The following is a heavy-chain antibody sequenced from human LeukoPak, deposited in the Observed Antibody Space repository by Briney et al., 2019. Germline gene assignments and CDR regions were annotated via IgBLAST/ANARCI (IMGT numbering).Heavy chain of an antibody. D-gene: IGHD1-1*01. CDR1: GYTLSELS. V-gene: IGHV1-24*01. J-gene: IGHJ4*02. Sequence: ASAKVSCKLSGYTLSELSMHSGRQTPGEGVWWMGGLYPEDGETIYAQKCQGRVTMTEDTSADTAYMELSSLRSEDTAVYYCATAPPDDWNHPQFGVTPFDYWGEGTLVTVSS. CDR2: LYPEDGET. CDR3: ATAPPDDWNHPQFGVTPFDY.